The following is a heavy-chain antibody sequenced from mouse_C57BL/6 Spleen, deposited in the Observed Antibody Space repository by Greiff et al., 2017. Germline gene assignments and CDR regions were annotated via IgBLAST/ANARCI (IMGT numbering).Heavy chain of an antibody. D-gene: IGHD2-4*01. CDR2: IDPSESET. V-gene: IGHV1-52*01. CDR3: ARYDYDGAMDY. CDR1: GYTFTSYW. Sequence: QVQLKQPGAELVRPGSSVKLSCKASGYTFTSYWMHWVKQRPIQGLEWIGNIDPSESETHYNQKFKDKATLTVDKSSSTAYMQLSSLTSEDSAVYYCARYDYDGAMDYWGQGTSVTVSS. J-gene: IGHJ4*01.